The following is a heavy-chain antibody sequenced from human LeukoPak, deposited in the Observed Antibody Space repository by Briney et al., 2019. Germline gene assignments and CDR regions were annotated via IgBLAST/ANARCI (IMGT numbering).Heavy chain of an antibody. V-gene: IGHV1-18*01. J-gene: IGHJ4*02. D-gene: IGHD1-26*01. CDR3: ARNHHSQIVGATPNFDY. CDR1: GYTFTSYG. CDR2: ISAYNGNT. Sequence: ASVKVSCKASGYTFTSYGISWVRQAPGQGLEWMGWISAYNGNTNYAQKLQGRVTMTTDTSTSTAYMELRSLRSDDTAVYYCARNHHSQIVGATPNFDYWGQRTLVTVSS.